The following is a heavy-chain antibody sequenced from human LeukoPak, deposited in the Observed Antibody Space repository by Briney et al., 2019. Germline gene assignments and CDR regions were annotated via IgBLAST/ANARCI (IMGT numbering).Heavy chain of an antibody. CDR1: GFTFSFYA. V-gene: IGHV3-23*01. Sequence: GGSLRLSCAASGFTFSFYAMNWVRQAPGRGLEWVSSVSGGGGNTYYADSVRGRFTISRDNSKNTLYLYMNTLRAEDTAVYYCAKDSWSFHDAFDIWGQGTLVTVSS. CDR2: VSGGGGNT. J-gene: IGHJ3*02. D-gene: IGHD2-21*01. CDR3: AKDSWSFHDAFDI.